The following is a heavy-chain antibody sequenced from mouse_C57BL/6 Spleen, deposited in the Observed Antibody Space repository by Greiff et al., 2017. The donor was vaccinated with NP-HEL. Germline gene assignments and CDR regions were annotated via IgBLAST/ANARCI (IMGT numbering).Heavy chain of an antibody. CDR3: ARSYYYGSIYAMDY. V-gene: IGHV1-80*01. CDR1: GYAFSSYW. Sequence: QVQLKQSGAELVKPGASVKISCKASGYAFSSYWMNWVKQRPGKGLEWIGQIYPGDGDTNYNGKFKGKATLTADKSSSTAYMQLSSLTSEDYAVYFCARSYYYGSIYAMDYWGQGTSVTVSS. J-gene: IGHJ4*01. CDR2: IYPGDGDT. D-gene: IGHD1-1*01.